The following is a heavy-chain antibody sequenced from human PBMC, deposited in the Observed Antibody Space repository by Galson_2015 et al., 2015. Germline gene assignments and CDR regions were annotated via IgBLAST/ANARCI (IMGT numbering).Heavy chain of an antibody. CDR1: GFTFSSYA. CDR3: ARDASTDRIAVAISGAFDI. V-gene: IGHV3-30*01. Sequence: SLRLSCAASGFTFSSYALHWVRQAPGKGLEWVAVISYDGSNKYYADSVKGRFTISRDNSKNTLYLQMNSLRAEDTAVYYCARDASTDRIAVAISGAFDIWGQGTMLTVSS. D-gene: IGHD6-19*01. CDR2: ISYDGSNK. J-gene: IGHJ3*02.